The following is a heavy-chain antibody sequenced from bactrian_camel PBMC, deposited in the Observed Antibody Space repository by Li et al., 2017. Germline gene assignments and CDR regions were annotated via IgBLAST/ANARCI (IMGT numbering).Heavy chain of an antibody. D-gene: IGHD7*01. V-gene: IGHV3S1*01. CDR2: INTGGSTT. Sequence: HVQLVESGGGSVQAGESLRLSCAASGFTFSRHWMYWVRQTPGKGLEWVSTINTGGSTTYYAGSVKGRFTISRDIAKNTVYLRMNSLKPDDAAVYYCVSSDGGGWKWGQGTQVTVS. CDR1: GFTFSRHW. CDR3: VSSDGGGWK. J-gene: IGHJ4*01.